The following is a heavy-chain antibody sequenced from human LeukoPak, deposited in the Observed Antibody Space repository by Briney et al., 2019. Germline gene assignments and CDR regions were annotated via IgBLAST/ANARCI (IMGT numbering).Heavy chain of an antibody. CDR2: IKSKTDGGTT. V-gene: IGHV3-15*01. D-gene: IGHD3-3*01. CDR3: TTDRLTIFGVVPFGY. Sequence: GGSLRLSCAASGFTFSNAWMSWVRQAPGKGLEWVGRIKSKTDGGTTDYAAPVKGRFTISRDDSKNTLYLQMNSLKTEDTAVYYCTTDRLTIFGVVPFGYWGQGTLVTVSS. J-gene: IGHJ4*02. CDR1: GFTFSNAW.